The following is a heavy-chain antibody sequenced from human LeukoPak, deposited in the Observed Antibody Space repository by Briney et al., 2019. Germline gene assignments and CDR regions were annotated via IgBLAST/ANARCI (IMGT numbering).Heavy chain of an antibody. Sequence: GGSLRLSCAASGFTFSSYAMSWVRQAPGKGLEWVSAISGSGGSTYYADSVKGRFTISRDNSKNTLYLQMNSLRAEDTAVYYCAKDDTIFGVVIISGYWGQGTLVTVSS. CDR3: AKDDTIFGVVIISGY. V-gene: IGHV3-23*01. CDR2: ISGSGGST. D-gene: IGHD3-3*01. CDR1: GFTFSSYA. J-gene: IGHJ4*02.